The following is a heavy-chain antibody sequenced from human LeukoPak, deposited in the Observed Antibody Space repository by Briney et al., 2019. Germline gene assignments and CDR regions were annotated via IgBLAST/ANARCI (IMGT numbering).Heavy chain of an antibody. D-gene: IGHD1-26*01. CDR1: VYNFTAYY. J-gene: IGHJ6*02. Sequence: ASVKVSCKASVYNFTAYYLHWVRQAPGQGLEWVGWFNPNSGATNCAQKFQGRVTMTRDTSISTASMELSRLTSDDTAVYYCARDLRSGTDGNYAMDVWGQGTTVTVSS. CDR2: FNPNSGAT. CDR3: ARDLRSGTDGNYAMDV. V-gene: IGHV1-2*02.